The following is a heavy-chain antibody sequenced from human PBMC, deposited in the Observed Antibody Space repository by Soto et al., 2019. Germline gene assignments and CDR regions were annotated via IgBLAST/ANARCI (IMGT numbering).Heavy chain of an antibody. J-gene: IGHJ3*01. CDR1: GGSGISGTYF. D-gene: IGHD2-15*01. CDR2: IYYNGDT. CDR3: ARRLIDKCNQVHAFDF. V-gene: IGHV4-39*01. Sequence: QLQLQESGPGLVKPAETLALKCAVSGGSGISGTYFCCWIRQPPGKGLAWIGNIYYNGDTYYSPSLQIRVTMSVDTAQNQFSLSMMSVSAADTAVDYCARRLIDKCNQVHAFDFGGQETLVTVSS.